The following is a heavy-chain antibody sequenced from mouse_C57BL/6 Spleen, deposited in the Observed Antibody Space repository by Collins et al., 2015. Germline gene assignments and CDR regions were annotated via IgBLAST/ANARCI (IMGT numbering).Heavy chain of an antibody. CDR2: IRNKANGYTT. CDR1: GFTFTDYY. D-gene: IGHD1-2*01. Sequence: EVKLVESGGGLVQPGGSLRLSCATSGFTFTDYYMSWVRQPPGKALEWLGFIRNKANGYTTEYSASVKGRFTISRDNSQSILYLQMNTLRAEDSATYYCARGITTAPMDYWGQGTSVTVSS. CDR3: ARGITTAPMDY. V-gene: IGHV7-3*02. J-gene: IGHJ4*01.